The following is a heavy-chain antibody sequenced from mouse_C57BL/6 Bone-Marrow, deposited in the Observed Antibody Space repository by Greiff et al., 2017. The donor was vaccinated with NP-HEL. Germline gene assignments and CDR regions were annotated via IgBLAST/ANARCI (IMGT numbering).Heavy chain of an antibody. CDR1: GYTFTSYW. Sequence: QVQLQQPGAELVKPGASVKLSCKASGYTFTSYWMHWVKQRPGQGLEWIGMIHPNSGSTNYNEKFKSKATLTVDKSSSTAYMQLSSLTSEDSAVYYCARFITTVVAPYYAMDYWGQGTSVTVSS. CDR3: ARFITTVVAPYYAMDY. J-gene: IGHJ4*01. V-gene: IGHV1-64*01. D-gene: IGHD1-1*01. CDR2: IHPNSGST.